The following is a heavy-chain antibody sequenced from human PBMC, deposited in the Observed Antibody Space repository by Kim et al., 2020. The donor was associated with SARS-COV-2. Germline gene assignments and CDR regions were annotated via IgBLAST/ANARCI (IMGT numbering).Heavy chain of an antibody. CDR2: INANGDT. CDR3: AGQDYGSGGHGRLHI. CDR1: VGSFSGYF. Sequence: SETLSLTCAVYVGSFSGYFWTWIRRVPGKGLEWIWDINANGDTNYNPSLQSRVTITVTTYKNEFSLKRTSIIAAEEAVYYCAGQDYGSGGHGRLHIWG. J-gene: IGHJ3*02. V-gene: IGHV4-34*01. D-gene: IGHD3-10*01.